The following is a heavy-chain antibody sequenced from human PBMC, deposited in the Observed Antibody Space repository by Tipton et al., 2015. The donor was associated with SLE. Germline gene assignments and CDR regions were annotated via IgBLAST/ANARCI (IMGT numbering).Heavy chain of an antibody. V-gene: IGHV3-23*03. CDR3: AKVAGFYSGAYDPYDALDI. D-gene: IGHD5-12*01. J-gene: IGHJ3*02. CDR1: GFNFNDYA. CDR2: IYSVGTT. Sequence: SLRLSCAASGFNFNDYAMSWVRQAPGKGLEWLAVIYSVGTTDYADSVKGRFTISRDKSQNTLSLQMDTLTPEDSALYYCAKVAGFYSGAYDPYDALDIWGQGTMVTVSS.